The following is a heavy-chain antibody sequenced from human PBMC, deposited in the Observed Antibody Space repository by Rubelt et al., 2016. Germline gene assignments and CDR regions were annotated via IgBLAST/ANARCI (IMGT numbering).Heavy chain of an antibody. D-gene: IGHD3-10*01. CDR2: FDPEDGTP. CDR1: GFTIREVS. Sequence: QVQLVQSGAEVKKPGASVTVSCEVSGFTIREVSVYWVRQAPGKGLEWMGGFDPEDGTPIYAQNFQDRVILTEDTSTNTLNMQLSGLKSEDTAVYYCATGLLWFGELFGHWGQGTPVTVSS. CDR3: ATGLLWFGELFGH. J-gene: IGHJ4*02. V-gene: IGHV1-24*01.